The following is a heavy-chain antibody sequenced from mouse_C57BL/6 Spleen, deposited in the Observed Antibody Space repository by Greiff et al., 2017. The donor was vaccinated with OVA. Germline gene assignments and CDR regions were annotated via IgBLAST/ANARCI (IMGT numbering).Heavy chain of an antibody. CDR3: ARLDDIYAMDY. D-gene: IGHD2-3*01. CDR1: GYTFTDYY. CDR2: INPNNGGT. V-gene: IGHV1-26*01. Sequence: VQLQQSGPELVKPGASVKISCKASGYTFTDYYMNWVKQSHGKSLEWIGDINPNNGGTSYTQKFKGKATLTVDKSSSTAYMELRSLTSEDSAVYYCARLDDIYAMDYWGQGTSVTVAS. J-gene: IGHJ4*01.